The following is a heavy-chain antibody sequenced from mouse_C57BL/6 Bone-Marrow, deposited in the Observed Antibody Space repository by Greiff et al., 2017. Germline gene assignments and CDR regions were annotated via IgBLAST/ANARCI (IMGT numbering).Heavy chain of an antibody. Sequence: QVPVKQSGTELVKPGASVKLSCKASGYTFTSYWMPWVKQRPGQGLEWIGNINPSNGGTNYTEQFKGKATLTVDKSSSTAYMQLSSLTSDDSAIDYCERHYGSSAWGQGTTLTVSS. D-gene: IGHD1-1*01. CDR3: ERHYGSSA. CDR1: GYTFTSYW. V-gene: IGHV1-53*01. J-gene: IGHJ2*01. CDR2: INPSNGGT.